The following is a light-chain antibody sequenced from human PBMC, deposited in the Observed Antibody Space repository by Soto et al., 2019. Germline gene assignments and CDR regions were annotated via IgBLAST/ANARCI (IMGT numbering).Light chain of an antibody. CDR2: EVS. V-gene: IGLV2-14*01. CDR3: SSYTSSSTLV. J-gene: IGLJ2*01. Sequence: QSVLTQPASVSGSPGQSITISCTGTSSDVGGYNYVSWYQQHPGKAPKLMIYEVSNRPSGVSNRVSGSKSGNTASLTISGLQAEDEADYYCSSYTSSSTLVFGGGAKLPVL. CDR1: SSDVGGYNY.